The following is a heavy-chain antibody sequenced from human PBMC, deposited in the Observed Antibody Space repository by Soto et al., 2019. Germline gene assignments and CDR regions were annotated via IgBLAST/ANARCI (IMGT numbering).Heavy chain of an antibody. CDR1: GYTFTIYA. J-gene: IGHJ5*02. D-gene: IGHD3-22*01. CDR3: ARDRGPSSGYYPYWFDP. CDR2: IIPIFGTA. V-gene: IGHV1-69*13. Sequence: SVKVSCKASGYTFTIYAMHWVLQAPGQGLEWMGEIIPIFGTANYAQKFQGRVTITADESTSTAYMELSSLRSEDTAVYYCARDRGPSSGYYPYWFDPWGQGTLVTVS.